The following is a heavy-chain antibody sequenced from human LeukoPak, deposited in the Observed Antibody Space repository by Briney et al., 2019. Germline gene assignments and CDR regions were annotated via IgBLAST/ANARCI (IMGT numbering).Heavy chain of an antibody. D-gene: IGHD2-15*01. V-gene: IGHV3-23*01. CDR2: ISGSGDST. Sequence: GGSLRLSCEASGFTLSAYAMTWVRQAPGKGLEWVSVISGSGDSTFYTDFVKGRFTISRDDSKNTLYLQMSSLRADDTAVYYCAKGSTASCYASVNFWGQGTLVTVSS. CDR3: AKGSTASCYASVNF. CDR1: GFTLSAYA. J-gene: IGHJ4*02.